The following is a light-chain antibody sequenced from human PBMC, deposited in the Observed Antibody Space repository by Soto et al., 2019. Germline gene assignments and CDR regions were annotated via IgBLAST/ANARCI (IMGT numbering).Light chain of an antibody. J-gene: IGLJ2*01. CDR3: SSYAGSNNPVV. CDR1: SSDVGGYNY. Sequence: QSALTQPPSASGSPGQSVTISCTGTSSDVGGYNYVSWYQQHPGKAPKFMIFEVSRRPSGAPDRFSGSKSGNTASLTVSGLQADDEADYYCSSYAGSNNPVVFGGGTKLTVL. V-gene: IGLV2-8*01. CDR2: EVS.